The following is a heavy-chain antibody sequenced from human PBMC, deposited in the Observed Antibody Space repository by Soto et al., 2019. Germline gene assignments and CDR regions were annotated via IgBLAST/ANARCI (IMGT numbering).Heavy chain of an antibody. V-gene: IGHV3-74*01. J-gene: IGHJ6*03. D-gene: IGHD1-26*01. Sequence: ELQLVESGGGLVQPGGSLRLSCVASGFTLSSYWMHWVRQAPGKGLVWVSRINSDGSSRTYADSVRGRLTISRDNAKNTLYLQMNSLRAEDTAVYYCARGDATLSAYYYSMHVWGKGTTVTVSS. CDR2: INSDGSSR. CDR3: ARGDATLSAYYYSMHV. CDR1: GFTLSSYW.